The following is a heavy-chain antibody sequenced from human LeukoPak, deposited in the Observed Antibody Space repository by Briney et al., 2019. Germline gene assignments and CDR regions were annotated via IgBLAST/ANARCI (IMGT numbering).Heavy chain of an antibody. J-gene: IGHJ4*02. CDR2: IYYSGST. Sequence: SETLSLTCTVSGGSISSGGYCWSWIRQHPGKGLEWIGYIYYSGSTYYNPSLKSRVTISVDTSKNQFSLKLSSVTAADTAVYYCARERVGEWLQPEYYFDYWGQGTLVTVSS. D-gene: IGHD3-16*01. CDR1: GGSISSGGYC. V-gene: IGHV4-31*03. CDR3: ARERVGEWLQPEYYFDY.